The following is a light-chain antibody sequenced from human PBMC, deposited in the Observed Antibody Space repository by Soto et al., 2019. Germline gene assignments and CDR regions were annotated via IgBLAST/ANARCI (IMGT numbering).Light chain of an antibody. J-gene: IGLJ1*01. V-gene: IGLV2-14*01. Sequence: SALTQPASVSGSPGQSITISCTGTSSDVGGYNYVSWYQQHPGKAPKLMIYEVSNRPSGVSNRFSGSKSGNTASLTISGLQAEDEDDYFCCSHAGDNTYVFGTGTKVTVL. CDR3: CSHAGDNTYV. CDR1: SSDVGGYNY. CDR2: EVS.